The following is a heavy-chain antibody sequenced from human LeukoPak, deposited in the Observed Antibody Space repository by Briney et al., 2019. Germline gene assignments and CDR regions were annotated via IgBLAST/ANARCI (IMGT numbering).Heavy chain of an antibody. Sequence: SETLSLTCSVSGGSITSSGYYWGWIHQPPGKGLEWIGSIYYRGSTHYNPSLKSRVTISVDTSKNQFSLKLTSVTAADTAVYYCARVEEMATIDYWGQGSLVTVSS. J-gene: IGHJ4*02. CDR3: ARVEEMATIDY. CDR1: GGSITSSGYY. CDR2: IYYRGST. D-gene: IGHD5-24*01. V-gene: IGHV4-39*07.